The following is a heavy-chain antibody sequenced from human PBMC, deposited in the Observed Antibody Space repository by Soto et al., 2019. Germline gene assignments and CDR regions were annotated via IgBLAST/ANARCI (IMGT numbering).Heavy chain of an antibody. V-gene: IGHV4-30-4*01. CDR3: ARALRSNYYFDY. J-gene: IGHJ4*02. CDR1: DGSISSRDYY. Sequence: PLETLSLTCTVADGSISSRDYYWSWIRQPPGKGLEWIGYIYYSGSTYYNPSLKSRVTISVDTSKNQFSLKLSSVTAADTAVYYCARALRSNYYFDYRGQGTLVTVSS. D-gene: IGHD5-12*01. CDR2: IYYSGST.